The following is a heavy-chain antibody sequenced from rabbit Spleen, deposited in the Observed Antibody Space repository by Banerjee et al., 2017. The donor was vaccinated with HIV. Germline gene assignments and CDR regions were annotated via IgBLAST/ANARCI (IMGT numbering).Heavy chain of an antibody. CDR2: IEGNGDSA. D-gene: IGHD4-2*01. V-gene: IGHV1S69*01. J-gene: IGHJ6*01. CDR3: ARVFLGNYYGMDL. Sequence: QSVEESGGRLVTPGTPLTLTCTASGFDISSYYMQWVRQAPGEGLEWIGIIEGNGDSAVYASWAKGRFTISKTSTTVDLKITSPTTEDSATYFCARVFLGNYYGMDLWGQGTLVTVS. CDR1: GFDISSYY.